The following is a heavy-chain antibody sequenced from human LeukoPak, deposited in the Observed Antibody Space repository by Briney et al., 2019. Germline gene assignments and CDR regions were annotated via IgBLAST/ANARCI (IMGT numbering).Heavy chain of an antibody. J-gene: IGHJ5*02. V-gene: IGHV4-34*01. D-gene: IGHD3-3*01. CDR2: INHSGST. CDR1: SGSFSGYY. CDR3: ARGGSITIFGVVIIRANNWFDP. Sequence: DPSETLSLTCAVYSGSFSGYYWSWIRQPPGKGLEWIGEINHSGSTNYNPSLKSRVTISVDTSKNQFSLKPSSVTAADTAVYYCARGGSITIFGVVIIRANNWFDPWGQGTLVTVSS.